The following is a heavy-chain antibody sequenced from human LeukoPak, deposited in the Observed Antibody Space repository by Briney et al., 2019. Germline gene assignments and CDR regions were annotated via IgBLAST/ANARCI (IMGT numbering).Heavy chain of an antibody. CDR2: INPDSGGT. D-gene: IGHD5-12*01. Sequence: ASVKVSCKASGYSFTGFYMHWVRQAPGQGLEWMGWINPDSGGTKYAQNFQGRVTMTRDTSISTAYMELGRLRSDDTAVYYCARRGYDSWGQGTLVTVSS. CDR1: GYSFTGFY. V-gene: IGHV1-2*02. CDR3: ARRGYDS. J-gene: IGHJ5*01.